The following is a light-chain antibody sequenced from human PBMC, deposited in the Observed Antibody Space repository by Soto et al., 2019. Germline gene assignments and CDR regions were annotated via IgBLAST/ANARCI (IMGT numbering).Light chain of an antibody. CDR3: QHYNSYSEA. CDR1: QTISSW. V-gene: IGKV1-5*03. Sequence: DIQMTQSPSTLSGSVGDRVTITCRASQTISSWLAWYQQKPGKAPKLLIYKASTLKSGVQSRFSGSVSGTEFTLTISSLEPDDFGSYYCQHYNSYSEAFGQGTKVELK. CDR2: KAS. J-gene: IGKJ1*01.